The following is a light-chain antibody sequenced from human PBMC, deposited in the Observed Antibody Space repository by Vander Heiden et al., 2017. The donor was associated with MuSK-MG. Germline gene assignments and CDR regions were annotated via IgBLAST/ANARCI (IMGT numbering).Light chain of an antibody. CDR3: QQYTIWPPEYT. CDR2: GTS. J-gene: IGKJ2*01. Sequence: EMVLMQSPATLSVSPGEGATLSCRASQTVKTSLAWYQQKPGQPPRLLIYGTSIRATGIPARFSGSGSGTEFTLTISSLQSEDFAVYYCQQYTIWPPEYTFGQGTKLE. CDR1: QTVKTS. V-gene: IGKV3-15*01.